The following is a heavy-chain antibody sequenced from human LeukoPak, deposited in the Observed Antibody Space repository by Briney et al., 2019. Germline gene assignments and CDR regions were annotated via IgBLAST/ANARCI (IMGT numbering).Heavy chain of an antibody. CDR2: IISSSNYI. Sequence: GGSLRLSCAASGFTFSSYRMNWVRKAPGKGLEWVSSIISSSNYIYYADSVKGRFTISRDNAKNSLYLQMNSLRAEDTAVYYCARCSSTTCYPGWSYRFDPWGQGTLVTVSS. J-gene: IGHJ5*02. CDR3: ARCSSTTCYPGWSYRFDP. D-gene: IGHD2-2*01. V-gene: IGHV3-21*01. CDR1: GFTFSSYR.